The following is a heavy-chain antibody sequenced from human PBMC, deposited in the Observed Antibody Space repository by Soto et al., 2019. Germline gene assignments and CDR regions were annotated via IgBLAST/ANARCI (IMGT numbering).Heavy chain of an antibody. Sequence: EVPLVESGGGLVQSGGSLRLSCAATGFTFSTYWFHWVRQAPGKGLVWVSRINSDGSTNYADSVKGRFTISRDNANDALYLQMNDLRAEDTALYYCARDEEWLVGNLWGQGTLVTVSS. CDR3: ARDEEWLVGNL. CDR1: GFTFSTYW. J-gene: IGHJ5*02. CDR2: INSDGST. D-gene: IGHD6-19*01. V-gene: IGHV3-74*01.